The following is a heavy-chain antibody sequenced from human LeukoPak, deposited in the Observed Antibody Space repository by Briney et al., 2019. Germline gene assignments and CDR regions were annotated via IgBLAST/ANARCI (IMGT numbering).Heavy chain of an antibody. V-gene: IGHV3-23*01. Sequence: GGSLRLSCAASGFTFSSYAMSWVRQAPGKGLEWVSAISGSYNSTYYADSVKGRFTISRDNSKNTLYLQMNTLRAEDTAVYYCAKGGIAVASTSYYYYIDVWGKGTTVTISS. CDR2: ISGSYNST. CDR1: GFTFSSYA. D-gene: IGHD6-19*01. J-gene: IGHJ6*03. CDR3: AKGGIAVASTSYYYYIDV.